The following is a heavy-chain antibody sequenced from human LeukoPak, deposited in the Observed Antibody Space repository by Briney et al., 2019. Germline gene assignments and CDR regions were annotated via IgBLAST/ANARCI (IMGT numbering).Heavy chain of an antibody. CDR2: IYTSGST. J-gene: IGHJ4*02. D-gene: IGHD6-13*01. CDR1: GGSISSGSYY. V-gene: IGHV4-61*02. Sequence: SSQTLSLTCTVSGGSISSGSYYWSWIRQPAGKGLEWIGRIYTSGSTNYNPSLKSRVTISVDTSKNQFSLKLSSVTAADTAVYYCARSRWPLLPFDYWGQGTLVTVSS. CDR3: ARSRWPLLPFDY.